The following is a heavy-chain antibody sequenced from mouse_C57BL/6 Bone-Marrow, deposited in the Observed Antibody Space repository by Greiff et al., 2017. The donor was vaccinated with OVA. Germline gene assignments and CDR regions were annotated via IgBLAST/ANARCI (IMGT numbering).Heavy chain of an antibody. CDR1: GYTFTDYY. CDR2: INPNNGGT. Sequence: EVQLQQSGPELVKPGASVKISCKASGYTFTDYYMNWVKQSHGKSLEWIGDINPNNGGTSYNQKFKGKATLTVDKSSSTAYMELRSLTSEDSAVYYCARRRAFYYYGSSNYFDYWGQGTTLTVSS. V-gene: IGHV1-26*01. J-gene: IGHJ2*01. D-gene: IGHD1-1*01. CDR3: ARRRAFYYYGSSNYFDY.